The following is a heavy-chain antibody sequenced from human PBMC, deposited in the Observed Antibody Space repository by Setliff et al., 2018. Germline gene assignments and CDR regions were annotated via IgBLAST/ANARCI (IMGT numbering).Heavy chain of an antibody. V-gene: IGHV1-18*01. Sequence: ASVKVSCKASGYTFTSYGFSWVRQAPGQGLEWMGWISVYNGKTKYAQKFQGRVTMTTDTSTRTAYMELSSLRSEDTAVYYCAGGWPPSFWGQGTLVTVSS. CDR2: ISVYNGKT. D-gene: IGHD6-19*01. CDR3: AGGWPPSF. CDR1: GYTFTSYG. J-gene: IGHJ4*02.